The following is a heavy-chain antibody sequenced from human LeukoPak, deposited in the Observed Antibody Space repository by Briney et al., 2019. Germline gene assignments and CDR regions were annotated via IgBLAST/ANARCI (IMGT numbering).Heavy chain of an antibody. CDR3: ARANTAMVDY. D-gene: IGHD5-18*01. V-gene: IGHV3-33*08. CDR2: IWYDGSNK. CDR1: GFTFNTYG. Sequence: GGSLRLSCAASGFTFNTYGMHWVRQAPGKGLEWVAVIWYDGSNKYYADSVKGRFTISRGNSKNTLYLQMNSLRAEDTAVYYCARANTAMVDYWGQGTLVTVSS. J-gene: IGHJ4*02.